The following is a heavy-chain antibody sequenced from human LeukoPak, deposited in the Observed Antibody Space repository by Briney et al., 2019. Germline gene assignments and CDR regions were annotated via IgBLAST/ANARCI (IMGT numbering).Heavy chain of an antibody. Sequence: PGGSLRLSCTASGFSLDDYGMRWVRHAPGKGLEWVSGITWNADSTGYVDFVKGRFTVSRDNAKNSLYLQMDSLRAEDTALYYCARDHHCSRATCPSDYWGQGTLVTVSS. D-gene: IGHD2-2*01. CDR2: ITWNADST. CDR1: GFSLDDYG. CDR3: ARDHHCSRATCPSDY. V-gene: IGHV3-20*04. J-gene: IGHJ4*02.